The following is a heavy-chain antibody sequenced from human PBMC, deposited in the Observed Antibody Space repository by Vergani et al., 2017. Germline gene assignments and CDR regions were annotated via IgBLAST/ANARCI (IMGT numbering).Heavy chain of an antibody. CDR2: IRSKANSYAT. Sequence: EVQLVESGGGLVQPGGSLKLSCAASGLTFSGSAMHWVRQASGKGLEWVGRIRSKANSYATAYAASVKGRFTISRDDSKNTAYLQMNSLKTEDTAVYYCTRTGPSKTSDYWGQGTLVTVSS. V-gene: IGHV3-73*02. D-gene: IGHD2/OR15-2a*01. CDR3: TRTGPSKTSDY. J-gene: IGHJ4*02. CDR1: GLTFSGSA.